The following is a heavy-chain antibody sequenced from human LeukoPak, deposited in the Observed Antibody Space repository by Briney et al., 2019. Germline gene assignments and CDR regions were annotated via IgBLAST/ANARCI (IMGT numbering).Heavy chain of an antibody. CDR3: ARTPIWFGELFGWFDL. D-gene: IGHD3-10*01. CDR1: GGSISSYY. CDR2: IYYSGST. J-gene: IGHJ5*02. Sequence: SETLSLTCTVSGGSISSYYWSWIRQPPGKGLEWIGYIYYSGSTNYNPSLKSRVTISVDTSKNQFSLKLSSVTAADTAVYYYARTPIWFGELFGWFDLWGQGTLVTVSS. V-gene: IGHV4-59*08.